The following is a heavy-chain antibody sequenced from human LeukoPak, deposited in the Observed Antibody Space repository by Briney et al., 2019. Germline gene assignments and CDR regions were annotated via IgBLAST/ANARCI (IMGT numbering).Heavy chain of an antibody. CDR3: ARARGYQAFDI. V-gene: IGHV3-23*01. D-gene: IGHD6-13*01. J-gene: IGHJ3*02. Sequence: PGGSLRLSCAASGFTFSTYAMSWVRQAPGKGLEWVSNISGRDGSTYYADSVKGRFTISRDNSKNTLYLQMNSLRAEDTAVYYCARARGYQAFDIWGQGTMVTVSS. CDR1: GFTFSTYA. CDR2: ISGRDGST.